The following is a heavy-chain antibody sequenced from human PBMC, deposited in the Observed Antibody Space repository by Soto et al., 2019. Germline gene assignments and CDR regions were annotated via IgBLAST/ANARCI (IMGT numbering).Heavy chain of an antibody. V-gene: IGHV5-51*01. CDR2: IYPGDSDT. CDR1: GYSFTSYW. CDR3: ARRKDSSGYYYGLIFSHAFDI. J-gene: IGHJ3*02. Sequence: EVQLVQSGAEVKKPGESLKISCKGSGYSFTSYWIGWVRQMPGKGLEWMGIIYPGDSDTRYSPSFQGQVTISADKSISTAYLQWSSLKASDTAMYYCARRKDSSGYYYGLIFSHAFDIWGQGTMVTVSS. D-gene: IGHD3-22*01.